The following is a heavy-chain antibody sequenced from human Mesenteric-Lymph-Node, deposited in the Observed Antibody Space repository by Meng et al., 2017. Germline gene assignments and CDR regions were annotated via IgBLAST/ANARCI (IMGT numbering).Heavy chain of an antibody. D-gene: IGHD2-15*01. CDR3: ARDQGGAGAY. V-gene: IGHV4-34*01. J-gene: IGHJ4*02. CDR1: VGYFSGHS. CDR2: INNKGST. Sequence: QVQIQQGGAGQLKLSETLSLTCAVHVGYFSGHSGTWIRQSPGKGLEWIGDINNKGSTNYNPSLKIRVTISVDTSKNQFSLERNYVTAADTAVYYCARDQGGAGAYWGQGTL.